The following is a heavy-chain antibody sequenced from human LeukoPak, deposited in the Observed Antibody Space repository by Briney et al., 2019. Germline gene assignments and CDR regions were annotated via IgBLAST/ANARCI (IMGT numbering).Heavy chain of an antibody. Sequence: GRSLRLSCAASGFTFDDYAMHWVRQAPGKGLEWVSGISWNSGSIGYADSVKGRFTISRDNAKNSLYLQMNSLRAEDTAVYYCARDSYGDANFDSWGQGTLVTVSS. V-gene: IGHV3-9*01. CDR2: ISWNSGSI. D-gene: IGHD4-17*01. J-gene: IGHJ4*02. CDR3: ARDSYGDANFDS. CDR1: GFTFDDYA.